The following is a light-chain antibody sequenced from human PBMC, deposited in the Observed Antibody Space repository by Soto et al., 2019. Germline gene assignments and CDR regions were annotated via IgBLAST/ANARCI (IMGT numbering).Light chain of an antibody. CDR1: QSVRSN. CDR2: DAS. J-gene: IGKJ2*01. CDR3: QQYSNWPPMYT. V-gene: IGKV3-15*01. Sequence: EIVLTQSPATLSVSPGERATLSCRASQSVRSNLAWYQQKPGQAPRLLIYDASTRATGIPATFSGSGSVTEFTLTISSLQSEDFAVYYCQQYSNWPPMYTFGQGTKLEI.